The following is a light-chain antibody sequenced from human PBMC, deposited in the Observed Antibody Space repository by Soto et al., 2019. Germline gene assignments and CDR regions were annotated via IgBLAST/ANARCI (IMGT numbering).Light chain of an antibody. CDR1: QDISNY. V-gene: IGKV1-27*01. Sequence: DIQMTQSPSSLSASVGGRVSITCRASQDISNYIAWYQQKPGKVPKLLIYATSTVRSGVPSRFSGRVAGTDFTLTSSSLQPEDAATYYCQKYNSVPDTFGQGTKLEI. CDR2: ATS. J-gene: IGKJ2*01. CDR3: QKYNSVPDT.